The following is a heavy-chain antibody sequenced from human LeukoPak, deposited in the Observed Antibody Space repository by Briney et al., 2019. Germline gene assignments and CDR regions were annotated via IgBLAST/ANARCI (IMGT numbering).Heavy chain of an antibody. D-gene: IGHD3-10*01. Sequence: TSETLSLTFTVSGGSISSYYWSWIRQPPGKGLEWIGYIYYSGSTNYNPSLKCRVTISVDTSKNQFSLKLSSVTAADTAVYYCARAIWFGEPYFDYWGQGTLVTVSS. J-gene: IGHJ4*02. V-gene: IGHV4-59*01. CDR3: ARAIWFGEPYFDY. CDR2: IYYSGST. CDR1: GGSISSYY.